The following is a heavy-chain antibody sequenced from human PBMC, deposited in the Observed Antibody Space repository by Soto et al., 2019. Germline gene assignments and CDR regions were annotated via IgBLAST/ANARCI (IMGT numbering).Heavy chain of an antibody. Sequence: GESLKISCKGSGYRFTSYWIGWVRQMPGKGLEWMGIIYPGDSDTRYSPSFQGQVTISADKSISTAYLQWSSLKASDTAMYYCASNVVGRNTVTTSYYGMDVWGQGTTVTVSS. CDR2: IYPGDSDT. CDR1: GYRFTSYW. CDR3: ASNVVGRNTVTTSYYGMDV. J-gene: IGHJ6*02. D-gene: IGHD4-4*01. V-gene: IGHV5-51*01.